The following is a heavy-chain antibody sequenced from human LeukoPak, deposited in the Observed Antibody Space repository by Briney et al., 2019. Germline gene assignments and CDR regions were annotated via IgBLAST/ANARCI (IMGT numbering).Heavy chain of an antibody. V-gene: IGHV4-34*01. D-gene: IGHD3-10*01. CDR3: ARGPFRAGGFDP. CDR1: GGSFSGYY. CDR2: INHSGST. J-gene: IGHJ5*02. Sequence: PSETLSLTCAVYGGSFSGYYWSWIRQPPGKGLEWIGEINHSGSTNYNPSLKSRVTISVDTSKNQFSLKLSSVTAADTAVYYCARGPFRAGGFDPWGQGTLVTVSS.